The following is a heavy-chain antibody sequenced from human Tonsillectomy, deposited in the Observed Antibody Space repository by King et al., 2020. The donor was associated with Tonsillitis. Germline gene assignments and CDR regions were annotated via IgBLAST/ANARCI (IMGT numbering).Heavy chain of an antibody. CDR2: VSGSGVST. Sequence: VQLVESGGGLVQPGGSLRLSCAASGFTFSSYAMSWVRQAPGKGLEWVSAVSGSGVSTYDADSVKGRFTITRDNSKITLHLQMNSLRAEDTAVYYCAKDVAVAGGVLYFDYWGQGTLVTVSS. D-gene: IGHD6-19*01. CDR3: AKDVAVAGGVLYFDY. V-gene: IGHV3-23*04. J-gene: IGHJ4*02. CDR1: GFTFSSYA.